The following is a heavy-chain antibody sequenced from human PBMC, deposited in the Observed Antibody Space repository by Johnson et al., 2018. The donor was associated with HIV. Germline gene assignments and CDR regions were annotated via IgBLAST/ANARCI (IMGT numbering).Heavy chain of an antibody. CDR2: ISYDGSNK. J-gene: IGHJ3*02. CDR1: GFTFSSYA. V-gene: IGHV3-30*04. Sequence: VQLVESGGGVVQPGRSLRLSCAASGFTFSSYAMHWVRQAPGKGLEWVAVISYDGSNKYYADSVKGRFTISRDNSKNTLYLQMNSPRVEDTAVYYCVRGGQWGATDAFDIWGQGTMLTVSS. D-gene: IGHD6-19*01. CDR3: VRGGQWGATDAFDI.